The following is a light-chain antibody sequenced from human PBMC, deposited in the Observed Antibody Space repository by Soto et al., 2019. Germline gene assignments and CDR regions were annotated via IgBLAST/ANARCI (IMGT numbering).Light chain of an antibody. CDR1: QSVSNN. CDR2: GAS. CDR3: QQYNNWPPCT. J-gene: IGKJ1*01. V-gene: IGKV3-15*01. Sequence: EIVMTQSPASLSVSPGERATLSCRASQSVSNNLAWYQQKAGQAPRLLIYGASTRATGVPARFSGSGSGTEFTLTITSLHSEDFAVYYCQQYNNWPPCTVAQGTNVDSK.